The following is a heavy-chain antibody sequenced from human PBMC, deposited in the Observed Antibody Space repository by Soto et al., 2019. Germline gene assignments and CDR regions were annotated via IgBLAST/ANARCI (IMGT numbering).Heavy chain of an antibody. D-gene: IGHD5-18*01. CDR3: ARGGSQYGYGHNLFDY. CDR2: INPSGSST. CDR1: RYTFTRYY. Sequence: ASVKVSCKASRYTFTRYYMHWVRQPPGQGREWMGIINPSGSSTSYAQKFEARVTMTTDTSTSTVYMELSSLRTEDTDVYYCARGGSQYGYGHNLFDYWGQGTLVTVSS. V-gene: IGHV1-46*01. J-gene: IGHJ4*02.